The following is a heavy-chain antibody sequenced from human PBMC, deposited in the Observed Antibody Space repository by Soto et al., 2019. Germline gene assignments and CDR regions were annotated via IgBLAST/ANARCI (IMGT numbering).Heavy chain of an antibody. V-gene: IGHV3-72*01. Sequence: LRLSCAGSGFTLSDHYIDGVRQGPGKDPEGVGLSRVKAQDHSIRYASSVKRRFTTSIYESNNSVYLQMNSLNTEDTAVYYCVRATYFSDSSGYTRCLDYWGQGTLVTVS. D-gene: IGHD3-22*01. CDR3: VRATYFSDSSGYTRCLDY. CDR2: SRVKAQDHSI. CDR1: GFTLSDHY. J-gene: IGHJ4*02.